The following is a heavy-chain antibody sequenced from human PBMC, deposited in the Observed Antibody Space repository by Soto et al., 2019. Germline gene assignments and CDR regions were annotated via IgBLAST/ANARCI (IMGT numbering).Heavy chain of an antibody. CDR1: GGSFSGYY. D-gene: IGHD1-1*01. V-gene: IGHV4-34*01. CDR3: ARGTDVSDGMDV. J-gene: IGHJ6*02. CDR2: INHSGST. Sequence: SETLSLTRAVYGGSFSGYYWSWIRQPPGKGLEWIGEINHSGSTNYNPSLKSRVTISVDTSKNQFSLKLSSVTAADTAVYYCARGTDVSDGMDVWGQGTTVTVSS.